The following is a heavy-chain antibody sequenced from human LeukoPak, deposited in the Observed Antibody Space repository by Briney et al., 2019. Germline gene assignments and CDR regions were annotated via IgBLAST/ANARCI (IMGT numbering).Heavy chain of an antibody. CDR3: AKGLYQVIYYGMDV. D-gene: IGHD2-2*01. V-gene: IGHV3-23*01. J-gene: IGHJ6*02. Sequence: GGSLRLSCAASGFAFSSFAMSWVRQAPGKGLEWVSTISGSGGSTFYADSVKGRFTIPRDNSKNTLCLQMNSLRAEDTAVYYCAKGLYQVIYYGMDVWGQGTTVTVSS. CDR2: ISGSGGST. CDR1: GFAFSSFA.